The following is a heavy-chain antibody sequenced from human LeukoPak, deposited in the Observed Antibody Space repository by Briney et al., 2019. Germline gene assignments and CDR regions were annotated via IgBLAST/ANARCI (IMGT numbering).Heavy chain of an antibody. CDR3: AAHHGELGYFDY. CDR1: GFTFSSYG. CDR2: IWYDGSNK. J-gene: IGHJ4*02. D-gene: IGHD1-26*01. V-gene: IGHV3-33*01. Sequence: GRSLRLSCAASGFTFSSYGMHWVRQAPGKGLEWVAVIWYDGSNKYYADSVKGRFTISRDKSKNTLYLQMNSLRAEDTAVYYCAAHHGELGYFDYWGQGTLVTVSS.